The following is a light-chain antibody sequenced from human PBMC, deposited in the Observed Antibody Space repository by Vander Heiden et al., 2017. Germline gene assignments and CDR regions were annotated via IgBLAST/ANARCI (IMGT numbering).Light chain of an antibody. CDR2: AAS. Sequence: DIEMTQSPSSLSASVGDRVTITCRASQSISSYLTWYQQKPGKAPKLLIYAASSLQSGVPSRFSGSGSGTDFTLTISSLQSEDFATYYCQQSDGSRLYTFGQGTKLEIK. V-gene: IGKV1-39*01. CDR3: QQSDGSRLYT. CDR1: QSISSY. J-gene: IGKJ2*01.